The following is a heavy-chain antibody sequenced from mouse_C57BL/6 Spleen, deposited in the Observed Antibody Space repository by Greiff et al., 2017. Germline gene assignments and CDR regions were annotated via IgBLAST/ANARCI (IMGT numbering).Heavy chain of an antibody. CDR1: GFTFSSYG. J-gene: IGHJ4*01. Sequence: EVQLVESGGDLVKPGGSLKLSCAASGFTFSSYGMSWVRQTPDKRLEWVATISSGGSYTYYPDSVKGRFTISRDNAKNTLYLQMSSLKSEDTAMYYCARQDDYDAMDYWGQGTSVTVSS. V-gene: IGHV5-6*01. CDR3: ARQDDYDAMDY. CDR2: ISSGGSYT.